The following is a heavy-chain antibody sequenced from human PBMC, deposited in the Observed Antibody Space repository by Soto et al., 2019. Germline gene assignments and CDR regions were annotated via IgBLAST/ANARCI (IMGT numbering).Heavy chain of an antibody. J-gene: IGHJ6*02. Sequence: GDSVKVSCKASGYTFTSYGISWVRQAPGQGLEWMGWISAYNGNTNYAQKLQGRVTMTTDTSTSTAYMELRSLRSDDTAVYYCARATIFGVVIVLYYYYGMDVWGQGTTVTVSS. CDR2: ISAYNGNT. D-gene: IGHD3-3*01. CDR1: GYTFTSYG. CDR3: ARATIFGVVIVLYYYYGMDV. V-gene: IGHV1-18*04.